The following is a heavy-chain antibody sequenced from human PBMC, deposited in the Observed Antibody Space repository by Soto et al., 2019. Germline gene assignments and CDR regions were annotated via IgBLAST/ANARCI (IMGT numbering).Heavy chain of an antibody. CDR3: AWTLNGDYAYYYYMDV. CDR2: ISAYNGNT. V-gene: IGHV1-18*01. D-gene: IGHD4-17*01. CDR1: GYTFTSYG. J-gene: IGHJ6*03. Sequence: GASVKVSCKASGYTFTSYGISWVRQAPGQGLEWMGWISAYNGNTNYAQKLQGRGTMTTDTSTSTAYMELRSLRSDDTAVYYCAWTLNGDYAYYYYMDVWGKGTTVTSP.